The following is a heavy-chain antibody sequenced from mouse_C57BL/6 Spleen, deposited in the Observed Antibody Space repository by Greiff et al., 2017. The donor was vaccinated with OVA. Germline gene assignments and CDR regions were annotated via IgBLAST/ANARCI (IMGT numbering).Heavy chain of an antibody. CDR2: INPNNGGT. V-gene: IGHV1-22*01. D-gene: IGHD1-3*01. CDR1: GYTFTDYN. Sequence: VHVKQSGPELVKPGASVKMSCKASGYTFTDYNMHWVKQSHGKSLEWIGYINPNNGGTSYNQKFKGKATLTVNKSSRTAYMELRSLTSEDSAVYYCAREDNVFAYWGQGTLVTVSA. CDR3: AREDNVFAY. J-gene: IGHJ3*01.